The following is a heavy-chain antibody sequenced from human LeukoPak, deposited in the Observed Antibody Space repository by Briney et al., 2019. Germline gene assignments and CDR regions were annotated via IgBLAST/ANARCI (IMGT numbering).Heavy chain of an antibody. J-gene: IGHJ4*02. CDR1: GFTLSSFG. D-gene: IGHD5-18*01. CDR3: ARGDTAMAPYYFDY. Sequence: PGGSLRLSCAASGFTLSSFGMVWVRQAPGKGLEWVTLMWYDGRNKYYADSVKGRFTISRDNAKNSLYLQMNSLRAEDTAVYYCARGDTAMAPYYFDYWGQGTLVTVSS. V-gene: IGHV3-33*01. CDR2: MWYDGRNK.